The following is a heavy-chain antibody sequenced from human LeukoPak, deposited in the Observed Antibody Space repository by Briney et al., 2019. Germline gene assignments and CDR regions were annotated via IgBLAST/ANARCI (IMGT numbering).Heavy chain of an antibody. Sequence: PGGSLRLSCRASRFSFSDYDTHWVRQAPGKGLEWVAVISSDGSRKHYGDSVKGRFTISRDNSKNTLNLQMNSLRAEDTAVYYCAKDYIYGGWGNAFDIWGQGTKVTVSS. D-gene: IGHD5-18*01. CDR1: RFSFSDYD. CDR2: ISSDGSRK. CDR3: AKDYIYGGWGNAFDI. J-gene: IGHJ3*02. V-gene: IGHV3-30*18.